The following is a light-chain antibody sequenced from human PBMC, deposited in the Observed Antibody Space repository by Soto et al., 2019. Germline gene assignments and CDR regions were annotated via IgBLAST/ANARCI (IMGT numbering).Light chain of an antibody. V-gene: IGKV3-11*01. CDR1: QSVSSY. J-gene: IGKJ4*01. Sequence: EIVLTQSPATLSLSPGERATLSCRASQSVSSYLAWYQQKPGQAPRLLIYDASNRATGIPARFSGSGSGTDFTLTISRLEPEDFAVYSCQQRSSFFGGGTKVAIK. CDR3: QQRSSF. CDR2: DAS.